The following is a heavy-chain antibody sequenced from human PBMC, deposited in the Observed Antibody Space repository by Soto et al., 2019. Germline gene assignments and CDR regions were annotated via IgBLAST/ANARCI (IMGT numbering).Heavy chain of an antibody. V-gene: IGHV3-33*01. CDR1: GFTFSLYG. CDR2: IWSDGSNK. Sequence: QVQLLESGGGVVQPGRSLRLSCAASGFTFSLYGMHWVRQAPGKGLEWVAVIWSDGSNKFYADSVKGRFTISRDNSKNTLYLQMNSLRAEDTAIYYCARVPDYYDTSAYYVWGQGTLVTVSS. J-gene: IGHJ4*02. CDR3: ARVPDYYDTSAYYV. D-gene: IGHD3-22*01.